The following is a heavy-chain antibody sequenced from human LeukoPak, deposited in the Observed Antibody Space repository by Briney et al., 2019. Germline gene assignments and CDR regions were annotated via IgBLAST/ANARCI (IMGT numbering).Heavy chain of an antibody. V-gene: IGHV3-48*04. CDR1: GFAFNIYS. CDR2: IKYDSSTI. Sequence: GGSLRLSCVASGFAFNIYSMNWVRQAPGRGLEWVSYIKYDSSTIYYGDSVKGRFTISRDNVKNSLYLQVSSLRAEDTAVYYCVRDGREGFDIWGHGTLVIVSS. CDR3: VRDGREGFDI. J-gene: IGHJ3*02. D-gene: IGHD5-24*01.